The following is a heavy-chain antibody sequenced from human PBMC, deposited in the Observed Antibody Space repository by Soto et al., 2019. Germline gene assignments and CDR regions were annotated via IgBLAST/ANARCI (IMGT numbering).Heavy chain of an antibody. Sequence: QITLKESGPTLVKPTQTLTLTCTFSGFSLSTSGVGVGWIRQPPGKALEWLALIYWDDDKRYSPSLKSRLTIPKDTSKNQVVLTMTNMDPGDTATYYGAHRRGSGWYTRIMYGMDVWGQGTTVTVSS. D-gene: IGHD6-19*01. CDR3: AHRRGSGWYTRIMYGMDV. V-gene: IGHV2-5*02. J-gene: IGHJ6*02. CDR1: GFSLSTSGVG. CDR2: IYWDDDK.